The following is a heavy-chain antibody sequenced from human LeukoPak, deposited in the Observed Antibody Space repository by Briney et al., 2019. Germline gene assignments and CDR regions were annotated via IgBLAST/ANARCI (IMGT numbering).Heavy chain of an antibody. CDR1: GFTFSSYA. CDR3: AKEAGYSGYDYPDY. V-gene: IGHV3-23*01. CDR2: ISGSAYST. Sequence: GGSLRLSCAASGFTFSSYAMSWVRQSPGKGLEWVSGISGSAYSTYYADSVQGRFTISRDNSKNTLYLQMNSLRAEDTAVYYCAKEAGYSGYDYPDYWGQGTLVTVSS. D-gene: IGHD5-12*01. J-gene: IGHJ4*02.